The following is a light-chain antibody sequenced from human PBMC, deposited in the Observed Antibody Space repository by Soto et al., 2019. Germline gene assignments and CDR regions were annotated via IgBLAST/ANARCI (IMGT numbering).Light chain of an antibody. CDR2: DAS. J-gene: IGKJ1*01. V-gene: IGKV3-15*01. CDR3: QQYNSWLTWT. CDR1: QSVSNT. Sequence: EVVMTQSPATLSVSPGERATLSCRASQSVSNTLAWYQQKPGQAPRLLISDASTRATDIPARFSGSGSGTEFTLTISSLQSEDFAVYYCQQYNSWLTWTFGQGTKVDI.